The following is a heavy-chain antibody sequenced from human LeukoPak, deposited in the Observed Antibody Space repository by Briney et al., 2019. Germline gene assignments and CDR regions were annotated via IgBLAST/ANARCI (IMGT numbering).Heavy chain of an antibody. J-gene: IGHJ3*02. V-gene: IGHV1-2*02. CDR1: EYTFVGYH. D-gene: IGHD3-16*01. Sequence: ASVKVSCKASEYTFVGYHMHWVRQAHGQGPEWMGWINPNGGATNYAQKFQGRVTMTRDTSISAAYMELSRLRSDDTAVYYCAGVRLNAFDIWGQGTMVIVSS. CDR3: AGVRLNAFDI. CDR2: INPNGGAT.